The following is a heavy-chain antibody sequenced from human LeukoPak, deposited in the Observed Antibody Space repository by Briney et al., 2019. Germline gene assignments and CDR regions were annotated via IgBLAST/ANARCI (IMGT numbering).Heavy chain of an antibody. CDR2: IYYSGST. Sequence: PSETLSLTCAVSGGSISSTTSYWGWIRQPPGKGLEWIGRIYYSGSTFYNPSLKSRVTISVDTSKNQFFLKLSSVTAADTAIYYCATTKYCSTTSCSSNWFDPWGQGTLVTVSS. CDR3: ATTKYCSTTSCSSNWFDP. J-gene: IGHJ5*02. CDR1: GGSISSTTSY. D-gene: IGHD2-2*01. V-gene: IGHV4-39*07.